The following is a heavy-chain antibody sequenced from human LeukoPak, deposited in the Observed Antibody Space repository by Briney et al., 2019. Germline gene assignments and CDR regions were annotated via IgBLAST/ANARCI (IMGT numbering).Heavy chain of an antibody. CDR1: GGSISSYY. J-gene: IGHJ4*02. Sequence: SETLSLTCTVSGGSISSYYWSWIRQPPGKGPEWIGHAYYSGNTYYNPSLKSRVTISVDTSKNQLSLKLSSVTAADTAVYYCARGKRDGNNYYWGQGTLVTVSS. CDR3: ARGKRDGNNYY. D-gene: IGHD5-24*01. V-gene: IGHV4-59*01. CDR2: AYYSGNT.